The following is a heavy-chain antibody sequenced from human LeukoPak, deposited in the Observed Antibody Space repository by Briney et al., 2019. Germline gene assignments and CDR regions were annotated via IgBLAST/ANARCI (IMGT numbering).Heavy chain of an antibody. V-gene: IGHV6-1*01. CDR3: ARDQRAIALAGVFDS. J-gene: IGHJ4*02. CDR1: GDSVSSHSAA. CDR2: TYYRSKWYN. D-gene: IGHD6-19*01. Sequence: SQTLSLTCAISGDSVSSHSAAWNWIRRSPSRGLEWLGRTYYRSKWYNDYAVSLKSRMIINPDTSKNQFSLQLNSVTPDDTAVNYCARDQRAIALAGVFDSWGQGILVTVSS.